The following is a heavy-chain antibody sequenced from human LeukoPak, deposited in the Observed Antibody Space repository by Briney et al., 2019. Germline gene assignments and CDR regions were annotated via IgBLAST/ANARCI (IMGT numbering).Heavy chain of an antibody. V-gene: IGHV3-7*01. Sequence: GGSLRLSCAASGFTFSLYWMNWVRRAPGKGLEWVANIKQDGSEKNYVDSVKGRFTISRDNAKNSLYLQMNSLRAEDTAVYYCARDRRLETDYFDYWGQGTLVTVSS. CDR1: GFTFSLYW. J-gene: IGHJ4*02. CDR2: IKQDGSEK. CDR3: ARDRRLETDYFDY. D-gene: IGHD1-1*01.